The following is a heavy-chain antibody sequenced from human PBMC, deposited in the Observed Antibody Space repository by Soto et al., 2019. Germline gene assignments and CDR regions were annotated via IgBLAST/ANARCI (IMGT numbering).Heavy chain of an antibody. J-gene: IGHJ6*02. CDR3: AKNSYGDSWNFGLDV. D-gene: IGHD4-17*01. CDR2: LSASGSGS. Sequence: GGSLSLSCTPSRFSLNTYGMTWVRRAPGKGLEWVSTLSASGSGSYYAESVKGRFTVSRDNSKNTMYLQMNSLRDEDTAVYYCAKNSYGDSWNFGLDVWGQGTTVTVSS. V-gene: IGHV3-23*01. CDR1: RFSLNTYG.